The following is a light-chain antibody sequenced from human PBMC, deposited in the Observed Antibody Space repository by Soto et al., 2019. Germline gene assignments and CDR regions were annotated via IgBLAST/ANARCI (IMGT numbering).Light chain of an antibody. CDR1: HNIERW. Sequence: IPMTQSPSTLSASVGDSVTITCRASHNIERWLAWYQQKPGTAPRLLIYKASTLKSGVPSRFSGSGSGTELTITISSLQPDDFETYYCQHYNSYSEAFGQGTKVDIK. CDR2: KAS. CDR3: QHYNSYSEA. V-gene: IGKV1-5*03. J-gene: IGKJ1*01.